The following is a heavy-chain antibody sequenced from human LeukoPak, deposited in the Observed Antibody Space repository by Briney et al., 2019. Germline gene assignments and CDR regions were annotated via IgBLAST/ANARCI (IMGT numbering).Heavy chain of an antibody. J-gene: IGHJ4*02. V-gene: IGHV3-21*01. CDR3: ARAGVPATMIYYFDY. CDR2: ISRSSSYI. Sequence: GGSLRLSCAASGFTFSSFSMNWVRQAPGKGLEWVSSISRSSSYIYYADSVKGRFTTSRDNAKNSLYLQMNSLRAEDTAVYYCARAGVPATMIYYFDYWDQGTLVTVSS. CDR1: GFTFSSFS. D-gene: IGHD2-2*01.